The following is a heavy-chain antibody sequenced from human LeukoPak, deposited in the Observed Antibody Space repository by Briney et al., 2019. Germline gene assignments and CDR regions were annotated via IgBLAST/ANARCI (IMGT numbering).Heavy chain of an antibody. Sequence: GRSLRLSCAASGFTFDDYAMHWVRQAPGKGLEWVSGISWNSGNIQYADAVNGRFTISRDNAKNSLYLQLNSLRPDDTAVYYCTRVVYSGSGSYGGFDYWGQGTLVTVSS. CDR2: ISWNSGNI. CDR3: TRVVYSGSGSYGGFDY. V-gene: IGHV3-9*01. J-gene: IGHJ4*02. D-gene: IGHD3-10*01. CDR1: GFTFDDYA.